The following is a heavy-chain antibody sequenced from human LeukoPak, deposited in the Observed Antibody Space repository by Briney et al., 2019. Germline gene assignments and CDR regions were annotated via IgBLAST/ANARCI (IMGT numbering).Heavy chain of an antibody. J-gene: IGHJ4*02. Sequence: ASVKVSCKASGYTFAGYYMHWVRQAPGQGLEWMGWINPNSGGTNYAQKFQGRVTMTRDTSISTAYMELSRLRSDDTAVYYCARGPRITMIVVVMAPFGDWGQGTLVTVSS. CDR2: INPNSGGT. CDR3: ARGPRITMIVVVMAPFGD. D-gene: IGHD3-22*01. CDR1: GYTFAGYY. V-gene: IGHV1-2*02.